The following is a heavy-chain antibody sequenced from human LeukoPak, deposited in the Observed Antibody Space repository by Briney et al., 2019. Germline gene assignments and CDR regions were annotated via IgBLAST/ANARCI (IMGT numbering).Heavy chain of an antibody. J-gene: IGHJ4*02. Sequence: PGGSLRFSCAASGFTFSSYGMHWVRQAPGKGLEWVAFIRYDGSNKYYADSVKGRFTISRDNAKSSLYLQMNSLRAEDTAVYYCARVKWELAYYFDYWGQGTLVTVSS. V-gene: IGHV3-30*02. CDR2: IRYDGSNK. CDR3: ARVKWELAYYFDY. CDR1: GFTFSSYG. D-gene: IGHD1-26*01.